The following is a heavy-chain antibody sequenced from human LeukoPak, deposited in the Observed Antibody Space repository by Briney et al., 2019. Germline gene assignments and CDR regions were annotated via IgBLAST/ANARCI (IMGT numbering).Heavy chain of an antibody. J-gene: IGHJ4*02. V-gene: IGHV4-39*07. CDR1: GVSLNTDNFS. CDR2: FYPDGPT. Sequence: SETLSLTCTVSGVSLNTDNFSWGWIRQTPGKGLEWIGSFYPDGPTYYNPSLKSRVTISVDKSKNQFSLKLSSVTAADTAVYYCASTEGYSSSWSLGYWGQGTLVTVSS. CDR3: ASTEGYSSSWSLGY. D-gene: IGHD6-13*01.